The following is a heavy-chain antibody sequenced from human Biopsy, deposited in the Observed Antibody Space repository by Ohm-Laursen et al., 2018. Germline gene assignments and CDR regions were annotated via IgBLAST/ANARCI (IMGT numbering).Heavy chain of an antibody. CDR1: GYTFASYD. V-gene: IGHV1-8*01. D-gene: IGHD3-10*01. J-gene: IGHJ6*02. CDR3: ARGSFWFGGNYYYYGMDV. CDR2: MNPNSGNT. Sequence: ASVKVSCKASGYTFASYDINWVRQATGQGLEWMGWMNPNSGNTDYAQKFQGRVTMTRNTSISTAYMELNSLRSEDTAVYYCARGSFWFGGNYYYYGMDVWGQGTTVTVSS.